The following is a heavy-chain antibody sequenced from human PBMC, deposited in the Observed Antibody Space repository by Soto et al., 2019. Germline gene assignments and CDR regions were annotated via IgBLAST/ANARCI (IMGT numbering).Heavy chain of an antibody. J-gene: IGHJ6*02. Sequence: SQTLSLTCAISGDSVSSNSAAWNWIRQSPSRGLEWLGRTYYRSKWYNDYAVSVKSRITINPDTSKNQFSLQLNSVTPEDTAVYYCASQVVAAMEPSYYYYGMDVWGQGTTVTVS. CDR3: ASQVVAAMEPSYYYYGMDV. CDR1: GDSVSSNSAA. D-gene: IGHD2-15*01. CDR2: TYYRSKWYN. V-gene: IGHV6-1*01.